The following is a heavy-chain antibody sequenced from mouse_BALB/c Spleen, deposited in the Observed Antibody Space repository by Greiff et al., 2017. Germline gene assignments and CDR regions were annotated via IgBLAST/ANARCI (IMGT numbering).Heavy chain of an antibody. D-gene: IGHD2-1*01. J-gene: IGHJ4*01. CDR1: GDSITSGY. V-gene: IGHV3-8*02. CDR3: ARYYGNYRGAMDY. CDR2: ISYSGST. Sequence: VQLKESGPSLVKPSQTLSLTCSVTGDSITSGYWNWIRKFPGNKLEYMGYISYSGSTYYNPSLKSRISITRDTSKNQYYLQLNSVTTEDTATYYCARYYGNYRGAMDYWGQGTSVTVSS.